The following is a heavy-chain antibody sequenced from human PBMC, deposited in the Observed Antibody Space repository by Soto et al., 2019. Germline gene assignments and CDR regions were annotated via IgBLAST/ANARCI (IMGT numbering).Heavy chain of an antibody. CDR3: ARVERGTATTVVDAFDI. Sequence: QVQLQQWGAGLLKPSETLSLTCAVFGGSVNSGNYYWSWIRQPPGKGLEWIGEMSHSGGTHFNPSLKRRVTTSVATSKNQFSLTRSSVTAADTALYYCARVERGTATTVVDAFDIWGPGTMVTVSS. CDR1: GGSVNSGNYY. J-gene: IGHJ3*02. D-gene: IGHD1-1*01. V-gene: IGHV4-34*01. CDR2: MSHSGGT.